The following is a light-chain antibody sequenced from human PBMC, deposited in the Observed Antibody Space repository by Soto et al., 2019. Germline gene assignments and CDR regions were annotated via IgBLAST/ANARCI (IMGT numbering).Light chain of an antibody. CDR3: QQLNSYPLT. CDR1: QSISSY. J-gene: IGKJ4*01. CDR2: AAS. Sequence: DIQMTQSPSSLSASVGDRVTITCRASQSISSYLAWYQQTPGKAPNLLIYAASTLQSGVPSRFSGSGSGTDFTLTISSLQPEDFATYFCQQLNSYPLTFGGGTKVDIK. V-gene: IGKV1-9*01.